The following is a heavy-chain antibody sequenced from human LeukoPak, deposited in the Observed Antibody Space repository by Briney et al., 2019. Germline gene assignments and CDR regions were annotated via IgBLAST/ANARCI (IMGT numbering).Heavy chain of an antibody. CDR3: ARRYCSGGSCYSSRWYYFDY. CDR1: GGSFSGYY. J-gene: IGHJ4*02. CDR2: INHSGST. D-gene: IGHD2-15*01. V-gene: IGHV4-34*01. Sequence: SETLSLTCAVYGGSFSGYYWSWIRQPPGKGLEWIGEINHSGSTNYNPSLKSRVTISVGTSKNQFSLKLSSVTAADTAVYYCARRYCSGGSCYSSRWYYFDYWGQGTLVTVSS.